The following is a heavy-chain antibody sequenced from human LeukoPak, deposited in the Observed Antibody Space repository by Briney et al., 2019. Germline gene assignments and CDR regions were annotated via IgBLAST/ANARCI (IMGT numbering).Heavy chain of an antibody. CDR2: IKEDGSET. V-gene: IGHV3-7*01. CDR3: ARETPRRGETRDGYR. CDR1: GFTFKKNW. Sequence: GGSLRLSCAASGFTFKKNWMNWVRQVPGKGLECLANIKEDGSETYYADSVKGRFTISRDNPKNLLFLQINNLRVEETAVYYWARETPRRGETRDGYRWGQGTLVTVSS. D-gene: IGHD5-24*01. J-gene: IGHJ4*02.